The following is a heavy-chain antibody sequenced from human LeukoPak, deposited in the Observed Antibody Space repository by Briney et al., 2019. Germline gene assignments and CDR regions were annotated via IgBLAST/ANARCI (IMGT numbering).Heavy chain of an antibody. J-gene: IGHJ4*02. CDR1: GFTVSSNS. CDR2: IYSDNT. Sequence: GGSLRLSCTVSGFTVSSNSMSWVRQAPGKGLEWVSFIYSDNTHYSDSVKGRFTISRDNSKNTLYLQMNSLRAEDTAVYYCARRAGAYSHPYGYWGQGTLVTVSS. D-gene: IGHD4/OR15-4a*01. CDR3: ARRAGAYSHPYGY. V-gene: IGHV3-53*01.